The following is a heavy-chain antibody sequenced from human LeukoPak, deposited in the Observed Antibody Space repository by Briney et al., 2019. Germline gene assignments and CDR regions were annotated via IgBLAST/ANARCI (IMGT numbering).Heavy chain of an antibody. V-gene: IGHV3-74*01. CDR2: INSDGSST. CDR3: ATGATSGSEAFDI. Sequence: PGGSLRLSCAASGFTFSSYWMHWVRQAPGKGLVWVSRINSDGSSTSYADSVKGRFTISRDNAKNTLYLQMNSLRAEDTAVYYCATGATSGSEAFDIWGQGTMVTVSS. J-gene: IGHJ3*02. CDR1: GFTFSSYW. D-gene: IGHD1-7*01.